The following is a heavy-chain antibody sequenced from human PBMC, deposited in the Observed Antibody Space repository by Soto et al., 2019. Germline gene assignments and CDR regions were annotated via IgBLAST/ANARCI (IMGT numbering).Heavy chain of an antibody. V-gene: IGHV3-30-3*01. CDR1: GFTFSSYA. CDR2: ISYDGSNK. J-gene: IGHJ4*02. CDR3: ARGPSSLTRFAD. Sequence: QVQLVESGGGVVQPGRSLRLSCAASGFTFSSYAMHWVRQAPGKGLEWVAVISYDGSNKYYADSVKGRFTISRDNSKNTLYLQMNSLRAEDTAVYYCARGPSSLTRFADWGQGGLGTVSS. D-gene: IGHD2-2*01.